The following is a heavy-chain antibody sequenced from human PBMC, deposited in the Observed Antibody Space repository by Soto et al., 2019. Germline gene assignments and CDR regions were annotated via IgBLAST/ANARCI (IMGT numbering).Heavy chain of an antibody. Sequence: EGQLVESGGGLVQPGGSLRLACVASGFIFSDYDMHWVRQATGKRLEWVSAIGTAGDTHYSDSVKGRFTISRENGVNSLYLQMNSLRAGDTAVYYCARDPSGWGLDVWGQGTMVTVSS. CDR3: ARDPSGWGLDV. V-gene: IGHV3-13*01. CDR2: IGTAGDT. CDR1: GFIFSDYD. J-gene: IGHJ3*01. D-gene: IGHD6-19*01.